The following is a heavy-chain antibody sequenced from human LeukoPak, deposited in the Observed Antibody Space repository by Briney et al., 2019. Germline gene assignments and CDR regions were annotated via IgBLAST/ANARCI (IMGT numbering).Heavy chain of an antibody. J-gene: IGHJ6*03. D-gene: IGHD6-19*01. CDR3: ARGLRASSGWFHNYYYYYMDV. CDR2: MNPKSGKT. CDR1: GYPFTSYD. Sequence: GASVKVSFKASGYPFTSYDINWVRPATGQGLEWMGWMNPKSGKTGYAQKFQGRVTMTRNTSISIAYMELSSLRSEDTAVYYCARGLRASSGWFHNYYYYYMDVWGKGTTVTVSS. V-gene: IGHV1-8*01.